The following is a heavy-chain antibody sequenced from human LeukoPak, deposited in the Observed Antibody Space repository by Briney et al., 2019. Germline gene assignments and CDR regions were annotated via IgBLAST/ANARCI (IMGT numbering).Heavy chain of an antibody. D-gene: IGHD5-18*01. CDR3: ARAHGYSYGLGYYYYYGMDV. CDR1: GGSFSGYY. CDR2: INHSGST. J-gene: IGHJ6*02. V-gene: IGHV4-34*01. Sequence: SETLSLTCAVYGGSFSGYYWSWIRQPPGKGLEWIGEINHSGSTNYNPSLKSRVTISVDTSKNQFSLKLSSVTAADTAVYYCARAHGYSYGLGYYYYYGMDVWGQGTTVTVS.